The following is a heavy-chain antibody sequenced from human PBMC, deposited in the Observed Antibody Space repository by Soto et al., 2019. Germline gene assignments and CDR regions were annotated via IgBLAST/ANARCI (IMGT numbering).Heavy chain of an antibody. CDR3: AARCSTSCYTGVNFDY. D-gene: IGHD2-2*02. J-gene: IGHJ4*02. CDR2: IYSGGST. V-gene: IGHV3-53*01. CDR1: GFTVSSNY. Sequence: GGSLRLSCAASGFTVSSNYISWVRQAPWKGLEWVSVIYSGGSTYYADSVKGRFTISRDNSKNTLYLQMNSLRAEDTAVYYCAARCSTSCYTGVNFDYWGQGTLVTVSS.